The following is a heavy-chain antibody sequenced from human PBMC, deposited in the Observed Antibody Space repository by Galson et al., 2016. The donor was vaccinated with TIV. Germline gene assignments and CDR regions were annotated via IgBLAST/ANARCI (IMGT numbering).Heavy chain of an antibody. V-gene: IGHV1-69*06. CDR3: GSPDCSGGSCPYWAFAY. CDR1: GGTFSSYV. D-gene: IGHD2-15*01. Sequence: SVKVSCKASGGTFSSYVFSWVRQAPGQGLEWTGGIIPIFGTANYAQKFQGRVTIIADKSTSTAYMELASLRFDDTAVYYCGSPDCSGGSCPYWAFAYWGQGTLVTVSS. CDR2: IIPIFGTA. J-gene: IGHJ4*02.